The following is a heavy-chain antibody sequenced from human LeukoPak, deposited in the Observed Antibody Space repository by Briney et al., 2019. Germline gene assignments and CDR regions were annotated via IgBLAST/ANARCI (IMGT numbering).Heavy chain of an antibody. CDR3: TRVTGTTRARFDY. J-gene: IGHJ4*02. D-gene: IGHD1-7*01. CDR2: IRRKDYGGTT. Sequence: GGSLRLSCTASGFTFGDYAMSWVRQAPGKGLEWVGFIRRKDYGGTTEYAASVKGRFIISRDDSKSIAYLQMNSPKTEDTAVYYSTRVTGTTRARFDYWGQGTLVTVSS. V-gene: IGHV3-49*04. CDR1: GFTFGDYA.